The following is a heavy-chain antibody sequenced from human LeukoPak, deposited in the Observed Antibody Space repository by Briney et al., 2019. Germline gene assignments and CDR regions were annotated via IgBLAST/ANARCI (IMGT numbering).Heavy chain of an antibody. CDR3: ARSRYDVVYFDY. V-gene: IGHV3-64*01. CDR1: GFTFSSYA. J-gene: IGHJ4*02. Sequence: GGSLRLSCAASGFTFSSYAMHWVRQAPGKGLEYVSAISSNGGSTYYANSVKGRFTISRDNSKNTLYLQMNSLRAEDTAVYYCARSRYDVVYFDYWGQGTLVTVSS. CDR2: ISSNGGST. D-gene: IGHD3-3*01.